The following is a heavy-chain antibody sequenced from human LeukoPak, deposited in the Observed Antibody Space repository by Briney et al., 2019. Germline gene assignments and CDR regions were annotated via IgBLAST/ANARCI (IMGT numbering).Heavy chain of an antibody. CDR2: IYTSGST. J-gene: IGHJ6*02. CDR1: GGSISSGSYY. D-gene: IGHD4-11*01. CDR3: AREGPNHPTVTPNYYYYYGMDV. V-gene: IGHV4-61*02. Sequence: SETLSLTCTVSGGSISSGSYYWSWIRQPAGKGLEWIGRIYTSGSTNYNPSLKSRVTISVDTSKNQFSLKLSSVTAADTAVYYCAREGPNHPTVTPNYYYYYGMDVWGQGTTVTVSS.